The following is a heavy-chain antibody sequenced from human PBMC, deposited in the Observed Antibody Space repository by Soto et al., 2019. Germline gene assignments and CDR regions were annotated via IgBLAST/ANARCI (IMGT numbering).Heavy chain of an antibody. J-gene: IGHJ6*03. Sequence: SPTLSLTGASSGSSMSSNSAAWNWIRTTPSRGLEWLGRTYYRSKWYINYAVSVKSRITVNPDTSKNQFSLQLNSVTPEDTAVYYCARGSWDDVTGHYYMDVWGKGTTVTVSS. CDR2: TYYRSKWYI. CDR3: ARGSWDDVTGHYYMDV. V-gene: IGHV6-1*01. D-gene: IGHD1-1*01. CDR1: GSSMSSNSAA.